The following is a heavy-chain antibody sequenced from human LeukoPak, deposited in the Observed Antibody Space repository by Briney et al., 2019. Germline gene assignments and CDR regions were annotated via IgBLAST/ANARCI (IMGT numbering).Heavy chain of an antibody. Sequence: GGSLRLSCAASGFTFSDYYMSWIRQTPGKGPEWVSYISGSGTTMEYAKSVKGRFTISRDNAKDSLYLQMNSLEAEDTVVYYCAKGHTYGMIWGQGTVVSVSS. J-gene: IGHJ4*02. CDR3: AKGHTYGMI. D-gene: IGHD2-8*01. CDR2: ISGSGTTM. CDR1: GFTFSDYY. V-gene: IGHV3-11*01.